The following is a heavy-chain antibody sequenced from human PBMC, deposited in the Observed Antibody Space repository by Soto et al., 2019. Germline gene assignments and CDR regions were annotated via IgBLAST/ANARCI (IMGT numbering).Heavy chain of an antibody. D-gene: IGHD2-15*01. CDR3: GTAYSPGLFDP. CDR1: GYTFTSYG. J-gene: IGHJ5*02. Sequence: QVQLVQSGAEVKKPGASVKVSCKASGYTFTSYGISWVRQAPGQGLEWMGWISANNGNTKYAQNSKGTVTMTTAPSTSTAYMDLRSLQPVDTAVYYRGTAYSPGLFDPWGQGTFVTVSS. CDR2: ISANNGNT. V-gene: IGHV1-18*01.